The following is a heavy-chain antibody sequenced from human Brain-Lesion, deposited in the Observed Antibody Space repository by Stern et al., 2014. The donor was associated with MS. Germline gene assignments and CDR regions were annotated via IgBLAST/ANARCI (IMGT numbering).Heavy chain of an antibody. J-gene: IGHJ6*02. CDR2: INPNTGGT. Sequence: VQLVESGAEAKKPGASVKVSCKTSGYIFTGYYIHWVRQAPGQGLEWMAWINPNTGGTKYAQKVQGRVTMSRDTSISTAYVELSSLTSDDTAVYYCARDQRGITIFGVVTDYYYLGMDVWGQGTTVTVSS. CDR1: GYIFTGYY. V-gene: IGHV1-2*02. D-gene: IGHD3-3*01. CDR3: ARDQRGITIFGVVTDYYYLGMDV.